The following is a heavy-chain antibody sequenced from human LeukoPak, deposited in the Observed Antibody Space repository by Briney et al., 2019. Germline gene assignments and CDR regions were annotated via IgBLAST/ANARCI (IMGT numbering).Heavy chain of an antibody. V-gene: IGHV4-59*08. J-gene: IGHJ5*02. Sequence: PSETLSLTCAVYGGSFSGYYWSWIRQPPGKGLEWIGYIYYSGSTNYNPSLKSRVTISVDTSKNQFSLKLSSVTAADTAVYYCARQAPRGGSWYRFDPWGQGTLVTVSS. CDR1: GGSFSGYY. CDR2: IYYSGST. D-gene: IGHD6-13*01. CDR3: ARQAPRGGSWYRFDP.